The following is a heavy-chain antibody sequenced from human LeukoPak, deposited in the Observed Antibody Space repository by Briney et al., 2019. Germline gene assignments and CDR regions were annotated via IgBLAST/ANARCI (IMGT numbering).Heavy chain of an antibody. CDR2: ISSGSTYT. Sequence: GGSLSLSGAASGFTFSTYSMNWVRQAPGKGLEWVSSISSGSTYTYYADSVKGRFTISRDNAKNSLYLQMDSLRAEDTAVYYCARAAGTSRGLYGYFDYWGQGTLVTVSS. V-gene: IGHV3-21*01. J-gene: IGHJ4*02. CDR1: GFTFSTYS. CDR3: ARAAGTSRGLYGYFDY. D-gene: IGHD6-13*01.